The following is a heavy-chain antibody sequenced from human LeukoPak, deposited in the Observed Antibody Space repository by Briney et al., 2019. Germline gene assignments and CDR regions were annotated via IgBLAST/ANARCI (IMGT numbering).Heavy chain of an antibody. CDR2: IIPIFGTA. CDR1: GGAFSSYA. J-gene: IGHJ4*02. V-gene: IGHV1-69*01. D-gene: IGHD4-17*01. CDR3: ARGTTVTTNFDY. Sequence: SVKVSCKASGGAFSSYAISWVRQAPGQGLEWMGGIIPIFGTANYAQKFRGRVTITADESTSTAYMELSSLRSEDTAVYYCARGTTVTTNFDYWGQGTLVTVSS.